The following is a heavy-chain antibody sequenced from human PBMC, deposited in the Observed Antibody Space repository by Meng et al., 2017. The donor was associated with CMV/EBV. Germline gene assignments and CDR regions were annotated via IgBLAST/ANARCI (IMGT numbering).Heavy chain of an antibody. D-gene: IGHD1-7*01. Sequence: GSLRLSCTVSGGSISSYYWSWIRQPPGKGLEWIGYIYYSGSTNYNPSLKSRVTISVDTSKNQFSLKLSSVTAADTAVYYCARYNWNFVYYYGMDVWLQGPTVPFSS. J-gene: IGHJ6*02. CDR1: GGSISSYY. V-gene: IGHV4-59*01. CDR3: ARYNWNFVYYYGMDV. CDR2: IYYSGST.